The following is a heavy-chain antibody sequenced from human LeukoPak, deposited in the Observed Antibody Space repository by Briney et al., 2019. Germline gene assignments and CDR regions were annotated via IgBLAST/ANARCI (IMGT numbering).Heavy chain of an antibody. CDR2: INHSGST. Sequence: SETLSLTCAVYGGSFSGYYWSWIRQPPGKGLEWIGEINHSGSTNYNPSLKSRVTISVDTSKNQFSLKLSSMTAADTAVYYCARHPEWDREAGSTWGQGTLVTVSS. V-gene: IGHV4-34*01. CDR1: GGSFSGYY. J-gene: IGHJ5*02. CDR3: ARHPEWDREAGST. D-gene: IGHD3-10*01.